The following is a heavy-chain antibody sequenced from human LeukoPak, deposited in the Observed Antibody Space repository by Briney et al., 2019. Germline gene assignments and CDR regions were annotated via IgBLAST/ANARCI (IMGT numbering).Heavy chain of an antibody. CDR2: IYTSGST. V-gene: IGHV4-61*02. CDR3: ARQKVVVVPAAIVGRWFDP. D-gene: IGHD2-2*02. Sequence: SETLSLTCTVSGGSISSGSYYWSWIRQPAGKGLEWIGRIYTSGSTNYNPSLKSRVTISVDTSKNQFSLKLSSVTAADTAVYYCARQKVVVVPAAIVGRWFDPWGQGTLVTVSS. J-gene: IGHJ5*02. CDR1: GGSISSGSYY.